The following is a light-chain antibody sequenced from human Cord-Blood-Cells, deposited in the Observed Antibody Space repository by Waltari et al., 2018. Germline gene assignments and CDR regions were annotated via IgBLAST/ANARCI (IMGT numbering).Light chain of an antibody. CDR2: DVS. V-gene: IGLV2-14*01. CDR1: SSDVGGYNY. Sequence: QSALTQPASVSGSPGPSITLSCTGTSSDVGGYNYASWYQQHPGKAPKLMIYDVSKRPSGVSNRFSGSKSGNTASLTISGLQAEDEADYYCSSYTSSSTLFGGGTKLTVL. CDR3: SSYTSSSTL. J-gene: IGLJ2*01.